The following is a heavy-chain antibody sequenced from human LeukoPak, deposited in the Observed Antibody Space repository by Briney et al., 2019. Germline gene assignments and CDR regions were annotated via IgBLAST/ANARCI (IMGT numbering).Heavy chain of an antibody. D-gene: IGHD6-19*01. J-gene: IGHJ5*02. CDR3: ARQQWRDNWFDP. CDR2: INYTGST. Sequence: PSETLFLTCSVSGGSNSAYYWSWIRQPPGEGLEWIGYINYTGSTNYNPPLKSRVTISIDMSKNQFTLKLTSVTAADTAIYYCARQQWRDNWFDPWGQGTLVTVSS. CDR1: GGSNSAYY. V-gene: IGHV4-59*01.